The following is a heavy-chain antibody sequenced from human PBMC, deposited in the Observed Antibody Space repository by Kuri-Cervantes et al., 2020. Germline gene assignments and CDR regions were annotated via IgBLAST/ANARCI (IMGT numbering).Heavy chain of an antibody. V-gene: IGHV1-46*01. D-gene: IGHD2-2*01. CDR2: INPSGGST. CDR3: ARWATPRVVPAARGGVGFDP. J-gene: IGHJ5*02. CDR1: GYTFTSYY. Sequence: ASVKVSCKASGYTFTSYYMHWVRQAPGQGLEWMGIINPSGGSTSYAQKFQGRVTMTRDTSTSTVYMELSSLRSEDTAVYYCARWATPRVVPAARGGVGFDPWGQGTLVTVSS.